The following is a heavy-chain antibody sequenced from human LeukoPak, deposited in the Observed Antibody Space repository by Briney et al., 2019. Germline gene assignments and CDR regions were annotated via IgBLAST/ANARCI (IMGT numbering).Heavy chain of an antibody. CDR3: ARQPGSFTYYDFWSGYYTLNWFDP. CDR2: IYYSGST. CDR1: GGSISSSSYY. Sequence: SETRSLTCTVSGGSISSSSYYWGWIRQPPGKGLEWIGSIYYSGSTYYNPSLKSRVTISVDTSKNQFSLKLSSVTAADTAVYYCARQPGSFTYYDFWSGYYTLNWFDPWGQGTLVTVSS. J-gene: IGHJ5*02. V-gene: IGHV4-39*01. D-gene: IGHD3-3*01.